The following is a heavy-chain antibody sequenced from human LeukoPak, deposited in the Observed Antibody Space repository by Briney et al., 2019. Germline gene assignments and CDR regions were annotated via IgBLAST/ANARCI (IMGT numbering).Heavy chain of an antibody. J-gene: IGHJ4*02. CDR3: ARDAGRYFDWLGY. D-gene: IGHD3-9*01. Sequence: PGRSLRLSCAASGFTSSSYGMHWVRQAPGKGLEWVAVIWYDGSNKYYADSVKGRFTISRDNSKNTLYLQMNSLRAEDTAVYYCARDAGRYFDWLGYWGQGTLVTVSS. V-gene: IGHV3-33*01. CDR2: IWYDGSNK. CDR1: GFTSSSYG.